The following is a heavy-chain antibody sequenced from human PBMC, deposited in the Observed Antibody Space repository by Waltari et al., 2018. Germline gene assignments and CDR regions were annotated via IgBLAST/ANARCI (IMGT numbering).Heavy chain of an antibody. V-gene: IGHV3-21*06. Sequence: EVQLVDSGGGLVKPGGSLRLSCAASGFTFWPFSMNWVRQAPGRGLEWVSTISSSGSYIYYADSVKGRFTISRDNAKNSVYLQMNSLRVDDTAVYYCTMAPDVPVRPTWGWGQGSLVTVSS. CDR1: GFTFWPFS. CDR3: TMAPDVPVRPTWG. D-gene: IGHD7-27*01. J-gene: IGHJ4*02. CDR2: ISSSGSYI.